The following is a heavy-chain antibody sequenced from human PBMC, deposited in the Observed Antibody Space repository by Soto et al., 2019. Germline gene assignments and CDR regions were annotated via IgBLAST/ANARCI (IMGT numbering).Heavy chain of an antibody. V-gene: IGHV4-39*01. CDR2: IYYSGST. Sequence: SETLCIPCTFSVGSISSSSYYWGWIRQPPGKGLEWIGSIYYSGSTYYNPSLKSRVTISVGTSKNQFSLKLSSVTAADTAVYYCARHGGTVWFGASIYGMDVWGQGTPVTVSS. CDR1: VGSISSSSYY. CDR3: ARHGGTVWFGASIYGMDV. J-gene: IGHJ6*01. D-gene: IGHD3-10*01.